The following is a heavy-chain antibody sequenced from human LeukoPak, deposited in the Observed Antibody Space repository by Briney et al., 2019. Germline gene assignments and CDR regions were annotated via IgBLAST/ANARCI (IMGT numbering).Heavy chain of an antibody. J-gene: IGHJ4*02. CDR3: ARGGGYYGSGSYYKFDY. D-gene: IGHD3-10*01. CDR2: IYGDGST. V-gene: IGHV3-66*01. Sequence: PGGSLRLSYAASGFPVSRNYMSWVRQVPGKGLEWVSVIYGDGSTYYADSVKGRFTISRDNSKNTLYLQMNSLRAEDTAVHYCARGGGYYGSGSYYKFDYWGQGTLVTVSS. CDR1: GFPVSRNY.